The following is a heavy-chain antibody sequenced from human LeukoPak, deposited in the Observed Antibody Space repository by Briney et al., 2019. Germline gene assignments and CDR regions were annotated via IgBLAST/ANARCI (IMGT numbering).Heavy chain of an antibody. Sequence: GRSLRLSCAASGFTFSSYAMHWVRQAPGKGLEWVAVMSYDGSNKYYADSVKGRFTISRDNSKNTLYLQMNSLRAEDTAVYYCARAEFGELLSYYYYYYGMDVWGQGTTVTVSS. V-gene: IGHV3-30*04. CDR2: MSYDGSNK. CDR3: ARAEFGELLSYYYYYYGMDV. CDR1: GFTFSSYA. J-gene: IGHJ6*02. D-gene: IGHD3-10*01.